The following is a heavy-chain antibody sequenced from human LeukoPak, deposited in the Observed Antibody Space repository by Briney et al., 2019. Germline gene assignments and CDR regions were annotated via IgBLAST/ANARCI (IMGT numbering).Heavy chain of an antibody. CDR3: ATELMVRGVIISYYFDY. V-gene: IGHV1-24*01. CDR2: FDPEDGET. D-gene: IGHD3-10*01. J-gene: IGHJ4*02. Sequence: ASVKVSCKVSGYTLTELSMHWVRQAPGKGLEWMGGFDPEDGETIYAQKSQGRVTMTEDTPTDTAYMELSSLRSEDTAVYYCATELMVRGVIISYYFDYWGQGTLVTVSS. CDR1: GYTLTELS.